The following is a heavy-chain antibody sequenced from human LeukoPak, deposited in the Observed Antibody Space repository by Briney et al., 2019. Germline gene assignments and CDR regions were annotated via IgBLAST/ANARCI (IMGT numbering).Heavy chain of an antibody. CDR1: GYSFISYW. J-gene: IGHJ2*01. CDR3: ARVGGSGIFGYFDL. D-gene: IGHD3-10*01. CDR2: IYPADSDT. V-gene: IGHV5-51*01. Sequence: GESLKISYKGSGYSFISYWIGWVRQMPGKGLEWMGIIYPADSDTRYSPSFEGQVTISADRSISTAYLQWSSLKASDTAMYYCARVGGSGIFGYFDLWGRGTLVTVSS.